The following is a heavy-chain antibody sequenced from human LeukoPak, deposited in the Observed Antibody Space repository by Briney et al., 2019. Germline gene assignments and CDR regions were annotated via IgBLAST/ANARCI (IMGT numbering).Heavy chain of an antibody. CDR2: IKQDGSEK. CDR3: ARAGAYCSSTSCYEDDY. J-gene: IGHJ4*02. D-gene: IGHD2-2*01. Sequence: GGSLRLSCAASGFTFSSYWMSWVRQAPGKGLEWVANIKQDGSEKYYVDSVKGRFTISRDNSKNTLYLQMNSLRAEDTAVYYCARAGAYCSSTSCYEDDYWGQGTLVTVSS. CDR1: GFTFSSYW. V-gene: IGHV3-7*03.